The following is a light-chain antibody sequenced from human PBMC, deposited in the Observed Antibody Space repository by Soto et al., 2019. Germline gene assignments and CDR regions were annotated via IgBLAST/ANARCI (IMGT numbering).Light chain of an antibody. V-gene: IGLV2-23*02. CDR1: SSDLGSYNL. CDR2: EVS. J-gene: IGLJ1*01. Sequence: QSVLTQPASVSGSPGQSITISCTGTSSDLGSYNLVSWYQQHPGKAPKLMIYEVSKRPSVVYNRFSGSKSDNTASLTISGHQADDEDDYYSCSYGARSTYVFGTGTKVTVL. CDR3: CSYGARSTYV.